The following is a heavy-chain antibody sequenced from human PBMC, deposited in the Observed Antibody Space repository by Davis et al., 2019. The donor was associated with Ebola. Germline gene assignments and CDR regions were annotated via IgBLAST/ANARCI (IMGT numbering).Heavy chain of an antibody. CDR1: GASMRSYH. J-gene: IGHJ5*02. D-gene: IGHD3-16*01. CDR3: AKGGPFDA. V-gene: IGHV4-59*01. CDR2: IFYSGST. Sequence: SETLSLTCTVSGASMRSYHWSWIRQASGKGLEWIGYIFYSGSTHYNPSLQSRVAISVDTSKNQFSLKLSAVTAADTAVYYCAKGGPFDAWGQGTLVTVSS.